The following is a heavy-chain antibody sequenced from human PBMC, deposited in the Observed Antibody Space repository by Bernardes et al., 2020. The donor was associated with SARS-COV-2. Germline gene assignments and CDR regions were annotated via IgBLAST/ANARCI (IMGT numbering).Heavy chain of an antibody. J-gene: IGHJ4*02. CDR2: IKQDGSKK. CDR1: GFIFSNYW. Sequence: LRLSCEASGFIFSNYWMSWVRQAPGRGLEWVANIKQDGSKKYSVDSVKGRFTVSRDNAKNSLYLQMNSLRAEDTAVYYCLRDGDDYWGQGTLVTVSS. V-gene: IGHV3-7*01. CDR3: LRDGDDY.